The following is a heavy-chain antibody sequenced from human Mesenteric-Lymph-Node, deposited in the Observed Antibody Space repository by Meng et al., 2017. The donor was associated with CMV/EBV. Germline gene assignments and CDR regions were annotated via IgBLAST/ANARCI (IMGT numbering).Heavy chain of an antibody. Sequence: GESLKISCAASGFTFSSYAMSWVRQAPGKGLEWVSAISGSGGSTYYADSVKGRFTISRDNSKNTLYLQMSSLRAEDTAVYYCARDTYYYGMDVWGPGTTVTVSS. CDR2: ISGSGGST. J-gene: IGHJ6*02. CDR1: GFTFSSYA. CDR3: ARDTYYYGMDV. V-gene: IGHV3-23*01.